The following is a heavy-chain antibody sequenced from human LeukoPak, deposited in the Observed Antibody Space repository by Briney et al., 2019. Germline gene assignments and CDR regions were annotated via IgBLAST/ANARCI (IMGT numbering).Heavy chain of an antibody. CDR2: IWYDGINR. V-gene: IGHV3-33*08. CDR3: TTDGDWNYARKDV. J-gene: IGHJ6*02. Sequence: GGSLRLSCAASGFTFSTYGIHWVRQAPGKGLEWVAVIWYDGINRYYADSVKGRFTISRDTSKNTVYLQMNSLRAEDTAMYYCTTDGDWNYARKDVWGQGATVIVSS. D-gene: IGHD1-7*01. CDR1: GFTFSTYG.